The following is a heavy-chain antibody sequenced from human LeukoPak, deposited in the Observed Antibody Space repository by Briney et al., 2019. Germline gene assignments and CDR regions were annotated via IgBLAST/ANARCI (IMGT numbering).Heavy chain of an antibody. J-gene: IGHJ4*02. CDR3: ARGRGRQVGTRWHPDTHHDY. CDR2: IHYPDST. Sequence: SETLSLTCAVSGFSISSGFFWGWIRRLPGKGLEWVGTIHYPDSTYYNPSLSSRLTISMDTSKNHFSLKLSSVTAADTALYFCARGRGRQVGTRWHPDTHHDYWGQGILVTVSS. V-gene: IGHV4-38-2*01. CDR1: GFSISSGFF. D-gene: IGHD6-13*01.